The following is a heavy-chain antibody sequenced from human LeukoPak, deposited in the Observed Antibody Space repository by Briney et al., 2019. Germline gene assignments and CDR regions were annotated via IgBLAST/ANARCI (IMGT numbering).Heavy chain of an antibody. CDR1: GGSFSGYY. Sequence: PSETLSLACAVYGGSFSGYYWSWIRQPPGKGLEWIGEINHSGSTNYNPSLKSRVTISVDTSKNQFSLKLSSVTAADTAVYYCARTRYSSSWYRLYYFDYWGQGTLVTVSS. CDR2: INHSGST. J-gene: IGHJ4*02. V-gene: IGHV4-34*01. CDR3: ARTRYSSSWYRLYYFDY. D-gene: IGHD6-13*01.